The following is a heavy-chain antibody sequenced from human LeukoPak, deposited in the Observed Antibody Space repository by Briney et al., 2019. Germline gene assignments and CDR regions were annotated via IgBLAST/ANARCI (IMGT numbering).Heavy chain of an antibody. CDR1: GFTFSNYG. CDR3: VRGQTSLDNWFDP. Sequence: GGSLRLSCEASGFTFSNYGMNWVRQAPGKGVEWVSYIRPNDGTTHYADSVKGRFTISRDNAKNSLSLQMTSLRADDTAVYYCVRGQTSLDNWFDPWGQGTLVIVSS. J-gene: IGHJ5*02. V-gene: IGHV3-48*01. CDR2: IRPNDGTT.